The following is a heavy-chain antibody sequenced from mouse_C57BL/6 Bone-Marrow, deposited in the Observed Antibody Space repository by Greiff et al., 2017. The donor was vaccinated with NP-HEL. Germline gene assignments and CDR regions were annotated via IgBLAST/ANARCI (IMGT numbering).Heavy chain of an antibody. CDR1: GYSITSGYY. D-gene: IGHD2-12*01. V-gene: IGHV3-6*01. CDR2: ISYDGSN. Sequence: EVQLQESGPGLVKPSQSLSLTCSVTGYSITSGYYWNWIRQFPGNKLEWMGYISYDGSNNYNPSLKNRISITRDTSKNQFFLKLNSVTTEDTATYYCAREVSYYSPAWFAYWGQGTLVTVSA. J-gene: IGHJ3*01. CDR3: AREVSYYSPAWFAY.